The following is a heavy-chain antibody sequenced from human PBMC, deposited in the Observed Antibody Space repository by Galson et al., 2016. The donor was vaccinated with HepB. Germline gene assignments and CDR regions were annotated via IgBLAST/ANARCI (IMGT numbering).Heavy chain of an antibody. CDR3: AREVGGYSCYDP. V-gene: IGHV3-11*06. J-gene: IGHJ5*02. Sequence: SLRLSCAASGFTFSDYYMSWIRQAPGQGLEWVSYISSSGIYTNYADSFKGRFTITRDTANNTLYLQMNSLRADDTAAYYCAREVGGYSCYDPWGQGTLVTVSS. CDR1: GFTFSDYY. CDR2: ISSSGIYT. D-gene: IGHD5-12*01.